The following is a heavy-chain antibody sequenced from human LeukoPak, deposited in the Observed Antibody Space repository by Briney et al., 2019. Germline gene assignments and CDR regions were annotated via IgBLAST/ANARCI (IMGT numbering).Heavy chain of an antibody. Sequence: SETLSLTCSVSGGSVTSGGFYWGWLRQPPGKEPEWIATIYYTGSTYYNPSLKSRVTISIDTSKNQFSLRLTSVTTTDTAVYHCARHSGSGSLSRPFDPWGQGTLVTVSP. D-gene: IGHD3-10*01. CDR2: IYYTGST. CDR3: ARHSGSGSLSRPFDP. CDR1: GGSVTSGGFY. J-gene: IGHJ5*02. V-gene: IGHV4-39*01.